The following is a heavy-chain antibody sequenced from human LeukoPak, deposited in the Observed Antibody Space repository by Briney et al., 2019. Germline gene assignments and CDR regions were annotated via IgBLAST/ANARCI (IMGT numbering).Heavy chain of an antibody. CDR2: INHSGST. Sequence: SETLSLTCTVSGGSISSYYWSWIRQPPGKGLEWIGEINHSGSTNYNPSLKSRVTISVDTSKNQFSLKLSSVTAADTAVYYCAKASLELDEEYYNYYYMDVWGKGTTVTVSS. V-gene: IGHV4-34*01. D-gene: IGHD1-7*01. CDR3: AKASLELDEEYYNYYYMDV. CDR1: GGSISSYY. J-gene: IGHJ6*03.